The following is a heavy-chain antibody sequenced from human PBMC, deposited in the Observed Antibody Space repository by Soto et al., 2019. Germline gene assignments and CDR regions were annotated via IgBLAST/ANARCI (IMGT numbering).Heavy chain of an antibody. CDR3: AREGSQYSSFSYYYGMDV. V-gene: IGHV5-51*01. D-gene: IGHD1-26*01. CDR2: IYPGDSDT. J-gene: IGHJ6*02. Sequence: SLKISCKGSGYSFTSYWIGWVRQMPGKGLEWMGIIYPGDSDTRYSPSFQGQVTISADKSISTAYLQWSSLKASDTAMYYCAREGSQYSSFSYYYGMDVWGQGTTVTVSS. CDR1: GYSFTSYW.